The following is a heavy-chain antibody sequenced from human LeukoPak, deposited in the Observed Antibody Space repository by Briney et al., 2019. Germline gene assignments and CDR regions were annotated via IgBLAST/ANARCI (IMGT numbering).Heavy chain of an antibody. D-gene: IGHD3-3*01. V-gene: IGHV4-39*01. CDR1: GGSISSSTYF. CDR3: ARRRRDYDFWSGYSQFDP. Sequence: KPSETLSLTCTVSGGSISSSTYFWDWIRQPPGKGLECIGSIYHTGSTYYNPSLKSRVTISIDTSKNQFSLRLRSVTAADTAVYYCARRRRDYDFWSGYSQFDPWGQGTLVTVSS. J-gene: IGHJ5*02. CDR2: IYHTGST.